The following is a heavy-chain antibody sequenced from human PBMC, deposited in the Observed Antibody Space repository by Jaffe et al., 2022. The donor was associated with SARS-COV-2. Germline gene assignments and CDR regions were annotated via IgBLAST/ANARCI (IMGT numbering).Heavy chain of an antibody. CDR1: GYSFTSYW. CDR3: ARQRIATTVTTGDAFDI. Sequence: EVQLVQSGAEVKKPGESLKISCKGSGYSFTSYWIGWVRQMPGKGLEWMGIIYPGDSDTRYSPSFQGQVTISADKSISTAYLQWSSLKASDTAMYYCARQRIATTVTTGDAFDIWGQGTMVTVSS. V-gene: IGHV5-51*01. D-gene: IGHD4-17*01. CDR2: IYPGDSDT. J-gene: IGHJ3*02.